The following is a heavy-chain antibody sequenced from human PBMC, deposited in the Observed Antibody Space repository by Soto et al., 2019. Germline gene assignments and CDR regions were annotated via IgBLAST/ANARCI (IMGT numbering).Heavy chain of an antibody. CDR3: ARVGSGYYSDYYYGMDV. J-gene: IGHJ6*02. Sequence: QVQLVESGGGVVQPGRSLRLSCAASGFTFSSYAMHWVRQAPGKGLEWVAVISYDGSNKYYADSVKGRFTISRDNSXNXQYLQMNSLRAEDTAVYYCARVGSGYYSDYYYGMDVWGQGTTVTVSS. D-gene: IGHD3-22*01. V-gene: IGHV3-30-3*01. CDR1: GFTFSSYA. CDR2: ISYDGSNK.